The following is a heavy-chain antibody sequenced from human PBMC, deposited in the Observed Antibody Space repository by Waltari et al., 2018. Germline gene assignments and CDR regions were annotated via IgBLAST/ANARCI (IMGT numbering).Heavy chain of an antibody. CDR3: ARLKQLVYYFDS. D-gene: IGHD1-1*01. J-gene: IGHJ4*02. CDR2: LYSGGAT. V-gene: IGHV3-53*01. CDR1: GFSVTRNY. Sequence: EVQLVESGGGLIQPGGSLRLSCAVSGFSVTRNYLAWLRQAPGKGLEWVAVLYSGGATSHTDSVKGRFTISRDNSNNTLDLQITGLRADDTAVYLCARLKQLVYYFDSWGQGTQVTVSS.